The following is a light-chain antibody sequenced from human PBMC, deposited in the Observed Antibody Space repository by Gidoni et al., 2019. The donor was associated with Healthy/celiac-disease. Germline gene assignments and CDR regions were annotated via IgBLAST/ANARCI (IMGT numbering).Light chain of an antibody. J-gene: IGKJ5*01. V-gene: IGKV3-20*01. CDR1: QSVSSSY. CDR3: QQYGSSPPIT. Sequence: EILLTQPQGTLSLSPGERATLPCRASQSVSSSYLAWYQQKPGQAPRLLLYGASSRATGIPDRFSGSGSGTDFTLTISRLEPEDFAVSYCQQYGSSPPITFGQGTRLEIK. CDR2: GAS.